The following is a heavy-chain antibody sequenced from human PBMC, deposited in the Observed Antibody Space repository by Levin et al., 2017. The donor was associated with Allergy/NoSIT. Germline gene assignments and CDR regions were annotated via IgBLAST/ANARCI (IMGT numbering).Heavy chain of an antibody. J-gene: IGHJ4*02. D-gene: IGHD6-13*01. V-gene: IGHV4-34*01. Sequence: PSETLSLTCAVYGGSFSGYYWSWIRQPPGKGLEWIGEINHSGSTNHNPSLKSRVTISVDTSKNQFSLKLSSVTAADTAVYYCARWASTRSAAGKPKFDSWGQGTLVTVSS. CDR3: ARWASTRSAAGKPKFDS. CDR2: INHSGST. CDR1: GGSFSGYY.